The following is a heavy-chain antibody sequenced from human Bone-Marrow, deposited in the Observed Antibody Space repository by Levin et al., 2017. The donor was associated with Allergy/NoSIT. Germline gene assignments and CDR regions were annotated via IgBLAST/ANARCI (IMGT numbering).Heavy chain of an antibody. CDR3: ASFLSGSYFHYGMDG. Sequence: PGGSLRLSCAASGFTFSSYSMNWVRQAPGKGLEWVSSISSSSSYIYYADSVKGRFTISRDNAKNSLYLQMNSLRAEDTAVYYCASFLSGSYFHYGMDGWGQGTTVTVSS. D-gene: IGHD1-26*01. CDR1: GFTFSSYS. V-gene: IGHV3-21*01. CDR2: ISSSSSYI. J-gene: IGHJ6*02.